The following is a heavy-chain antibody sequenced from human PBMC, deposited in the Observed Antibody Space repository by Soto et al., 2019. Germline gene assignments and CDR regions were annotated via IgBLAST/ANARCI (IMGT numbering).Heavy chain of an antibody. D-gene: IGHD6-19*01. CDR3: AGNTGVGGWKQYYFDY. CDR1: GYTFTSYY. V-gene: IGHV1-46*01. CDR2: INPSGGST. J-gene: IGHJ4*02. Sequence: ASVKVSCKASGYTFTSYYMHWVRRAPGQGLEWMGIINPSGGSTSYAQKFQGRVTMTRDTSTSTVYMELSSLRSEDTAVYYCAGNTGVGGWKQYYFDYWVQGTLVTVSS.